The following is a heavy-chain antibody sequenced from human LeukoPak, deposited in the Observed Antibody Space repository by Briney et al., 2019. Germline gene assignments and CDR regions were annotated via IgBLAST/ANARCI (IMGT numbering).Heavy chain of an antibody. V-gene: IGHV3-7*03. D-gene: IGHD3-22*01. CDR1: GFTVSSNY. Sequence: GGSLRLSCAASGFTVSSNYMSWVRQAPGKGLEWLANIKQDGSEKYYVDSVKGRFTISRDNAKNSLYLQMNSLRVEDTALYYCARTQTYYYDSSGPYYFDYWGQGTLVTVSS. CDR3: ARTQTYYYDSSGPYYFDY. CDR2: IKQDGSEK. J-gene: IGHJ4*02.